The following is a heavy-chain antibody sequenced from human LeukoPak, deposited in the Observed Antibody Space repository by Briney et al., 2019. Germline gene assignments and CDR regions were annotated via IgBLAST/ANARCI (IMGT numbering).Heavy chain of an antibody. J-gene: IGHJ4*02. CDR3: AGAYSAYDPFDY. V-gene: IGHV3-74*01. CDR2: LNADGNGI. D-gene: IGHD5-12*01. Sequence: GGSLTLSCAASGFTFSNYWMHWVRQAPGKGLVWVSRLNADGNGITYADSVRGRFTISRDNAKNTVHLQMNSLRVEDTVIYRCAGAYSAYDPFDYWGQGILVTVSS. CDR1: GFTFSNYW.